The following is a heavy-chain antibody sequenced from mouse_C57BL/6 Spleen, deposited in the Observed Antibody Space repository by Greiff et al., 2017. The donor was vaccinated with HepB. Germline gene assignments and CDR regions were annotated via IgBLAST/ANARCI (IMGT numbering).Heavy chain of an antibody. CDR3: TLKDYGNYVGFAY. J-gene: IGHJ3*01. D-gene: IGHD2-1*01. Sequence: VKLMESGAELVRPGASVTLSCKASGYTFTDYEMHWVKQTPVHGLEWIGAIDPETGGTAYNQKFKGKAILTADKSSSTAYMELRSLTSEDSAVYYCTLKDYGNYVGFAYWGQGTLVTVSA. V-gene: IGHV1-15*01. CDR1: GYTFTDYE. CDR2: IDPETGGT.